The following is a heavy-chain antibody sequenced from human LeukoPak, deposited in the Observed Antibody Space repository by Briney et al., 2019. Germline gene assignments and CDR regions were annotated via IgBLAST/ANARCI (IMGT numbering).Heavy chain of an antibody. V-gene: IGHV4-61*02. CDR1: GGSFSSGSYY. CDR3: ARGGPGGGWYRVYYYYYMDV. CDR2: IYTSGST. J-gene: IGHJ6*03. D-gene: IGHD6-19*01. Sequence: SETLSLTCTVSGGSFSSGSYYWSWIRQPAGKGLEWIGRIYTSGSTNYNPSLKSRVTMSVDTSKNPFSLKLSSVTAADTAVYYCARGGPGGGWYRVYYYYYMDVWGKGTTVTISS.